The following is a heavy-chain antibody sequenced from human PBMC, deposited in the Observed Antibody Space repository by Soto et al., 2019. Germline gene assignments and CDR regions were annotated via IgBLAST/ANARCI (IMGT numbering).Heavy chain of an antibody. J-gene: IGHJ4*02. CDR2: ISSSSSTI. V-gene: IGHV3-48*01. CDR3: AKSAASSWPTFDF. CDR1: GFTFSSYS. D-gene: IGHD6-13*01. Sequence: PGGSLRLSCAASGFTFSSYSMNWVRQAPGKGLEWVSYISSSSSTIYYADSVKGRFTISRDNAKNSLYLQMNSLRAGDTALYYCAKSAASSWPTFDFWGQGTLVTVSS.